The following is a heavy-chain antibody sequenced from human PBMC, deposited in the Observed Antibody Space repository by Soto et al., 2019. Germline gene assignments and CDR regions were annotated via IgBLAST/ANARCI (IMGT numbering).Heavy chain of an antibody. CDR2: ISGSGGST. CDR3: ARALQMTTVTDY. J-gene: IGHJ4*02. Sequence: EVQLLESGGGLVQPGGSLRLSCAASGFTFSSYAMSWVRQAPGKGLEWVSAISGSGGSTYYADSVKGRFTISRDNSKNTLYLQMNSLRAEDTAVYYCARALQMTTVTDYWGQGTLVTVSS. CDR1: GFTFSSYA. D-gene: IGHD4-17*01. V-gene: IGHV3-23*01.